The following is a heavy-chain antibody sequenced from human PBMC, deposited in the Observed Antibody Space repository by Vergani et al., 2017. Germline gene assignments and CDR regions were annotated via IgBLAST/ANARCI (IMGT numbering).Heavy chain of an antibody. CDR1: GFTFSSYG. J-gene: IGHJ4*02. CDR3: AKQYFVSGNYLFDY. D-gene: IGHD3-10*01. CDR2: ISGSGVSA. V-gene: IGHV3-NL1*01. Sequence: QVQLVESGGGVVQPGRSLRLPCAASGFTFSSYGMHWVRQAPGKGLEWVSGISGSGVSAYYTDSVKGRFTISRDNSKNMLFLQMNNLRTEDTAIYYCAKQYFVSGNYLFDYWGQGTLVTVSS.